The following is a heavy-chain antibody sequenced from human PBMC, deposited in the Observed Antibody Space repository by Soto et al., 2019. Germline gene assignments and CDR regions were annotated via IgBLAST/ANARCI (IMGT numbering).Heavy chain of an antibody. V-gene: IGHV3-11*05. D-gene: IGHD1-1*01. Sequence: QAQLLQSGGGLVKPGGSLRLSCAASEFTFSDYYMGWIRQAPGKGLEWIAYTGRRGNYTNDADSVEGRFTISRENAKNSVYLQMNSLRVEDTATYFCARDSDKAATTGYYGMGVWGQGTTVIVSS. CDR2: TGRRGNYT. J-gene: IGHJ6*02. CDR3: ARDSDKAATTGYYGMGV. CDR1: EFTFSDYY.